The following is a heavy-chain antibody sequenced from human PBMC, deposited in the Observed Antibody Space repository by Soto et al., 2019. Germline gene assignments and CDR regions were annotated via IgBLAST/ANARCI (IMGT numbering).Heavy chain of an antibody. CDR1: GGSISSSSYY. J-gene: IGHJ4*02. Sequence: QLQLQESGPGLVKPSETLSLTCTVSGGSISSSSYYWGWIRQPPGKGLEWIGSIYYSGSTYYNPSLKSRVTISVDTSKNQFSLKLSSVTAADTAVYYCARQADGDYSIDYWGQGTLVTVSS. D-gene: IGHD4-17*01. V-gene: IGHV4-39*01. CDR3: ARQADGDYSIDY. CDR2: IYYSGST.